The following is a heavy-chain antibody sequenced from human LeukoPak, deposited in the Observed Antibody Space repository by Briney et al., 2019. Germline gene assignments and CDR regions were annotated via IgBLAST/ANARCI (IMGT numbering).Heavy chain of an antibody. CDR2: IYTSGST. J-gene: IGHJ6*02. CDR3: ARDRPYDSGSQIEDYYYYYGMDV. CDR1: GGSISSYY. V-gene: IGHV4-4*07. Sequence: SETLSLTCTVSGGSISSYYWSWIRQPAGKGLEWIGRIYTSGSTNCNPSLKSRVTMSVDTSKNQFSLKLSSVTAADTAVYYCARDRPYDSGSQIEDYYYYYGMDVWGQGTTVTVSS. D-gene: IGHD3-10*01.